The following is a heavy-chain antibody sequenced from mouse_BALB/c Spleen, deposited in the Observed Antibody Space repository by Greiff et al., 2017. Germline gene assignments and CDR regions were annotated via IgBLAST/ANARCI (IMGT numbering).Heavy chain of an antibody. D-gene: IGHD1-1*01. CDR2: ISDGGSYT. CDR3: ARADYYGSTYAMDY. J-gene: IGHJ4*01. V-gene: IGHV5-4*02. CDR1: GFTFSDYY. Sequence: EVKVEESGGGLVKPGGSLKLSCAASGFTFSDYYMYWVRQTPEKRLEWVATISDGGSYTYYPDSVKGRFTISRDNAKNNLYLQMSSLKSEDTAMYYCARADYYGSTYAMDYWGQGTSVTVSS.